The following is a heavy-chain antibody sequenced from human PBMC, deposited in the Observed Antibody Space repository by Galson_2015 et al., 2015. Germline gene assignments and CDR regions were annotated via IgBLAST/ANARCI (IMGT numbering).Heavy chain of an antibody. D-gene: IGHD3-22*01. Sequence: SLRLSCAASGFTFSSYAMSWVRQAPGKGLEWVSAIGGSGGSTYYADSVKGRFTISRDNSKNTLYLQMNSLRAEDTAVYYCAKDPPYYYDSSGYSYWGQGTLVTVSS. CDR3: AKDPPYYYDSSGYSY. CDR2: IGGSGGST. V-gene: IGHV3-23*01. CDR1: GFTFSSYA. J-gene: IGHJ4*02.